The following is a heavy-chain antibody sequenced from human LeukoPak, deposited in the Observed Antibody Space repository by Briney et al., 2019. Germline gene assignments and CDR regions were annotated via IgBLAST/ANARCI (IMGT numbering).Heavy chain of an antibody. V-gene: IGHV3-23*01. Sequence: GGSLRLSCAASGFTFSSYAMSWVRQAPGKGLEWVSAISGSGGSTYYADSVKGRFTISRDNSKNTLYLQMNSLRAEDTAVYYCPKVNYDSSGYDAFDIWGQGTMVTVSS. CDR2: ISGSGGST. CDR1: GFTFSSYA. J-gene: IGHJ3*02. D-gene: IGHD3-22*01. CDR3: PKVNYDSSGYDAFDI.